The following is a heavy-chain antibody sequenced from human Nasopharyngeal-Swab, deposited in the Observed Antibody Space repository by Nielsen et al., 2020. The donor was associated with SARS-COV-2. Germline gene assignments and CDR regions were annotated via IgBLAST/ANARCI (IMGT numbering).Heavy chain of an antibody. CDR3: ARMGSTNYLDY. V-gene: IGHV3-53*01. J-gene: IGHJ4*02. CDR2: IYPSGST. CDR1: GFTVSSNY. Sequence: GASLKISCAASGFTVSSNYMSWVRQAPGKGLEWVSIIYPSGSTYYAESVKGRFTISRDNSKNTLYLQVNSLRAEDTAFYYCARMGSTNYLDYWGQGTLVTVSS. D-gene: IGHD5-24*01.